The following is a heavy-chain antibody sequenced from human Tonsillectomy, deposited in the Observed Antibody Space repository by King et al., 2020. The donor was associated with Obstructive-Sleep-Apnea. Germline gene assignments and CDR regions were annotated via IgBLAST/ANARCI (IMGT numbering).Heavy chain of an antibody. D-gene: IGHD3-10*01. Sequence: VQLVESGGGLVQPGRSLRLSCAASGFTFDDYAMHWVRQAPGKGLECVSGISWNSGNIVYADSVKGRFTISRDNAKNSLYLQMNSLRVEDTALYYCAKDEVSRGIDYYYGMDVWGQGTTVTVSS. CDR2: ISWNSGNI. CDR1: GFTFDDYA. J-gene: IGHJ6*02. CDR3: AKDEVSRGIDYYYGMDV. V-gene: IGHV3-9*01.